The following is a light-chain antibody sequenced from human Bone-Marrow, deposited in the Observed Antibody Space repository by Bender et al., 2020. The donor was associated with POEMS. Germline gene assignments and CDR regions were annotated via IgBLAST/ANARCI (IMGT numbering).Light chain of an antibody. CDR3: CSHAGSYTLV. V-gene: IGLV2-11*01. CDR2: GVT. Sequence: QSALTQPASVSGSPGQSVTISCTGTRSDVGGYNYVSWYQQHPGKAPKLMIYGVTKRPSGVPDRFSGSKSGNTASLTISGLQAEDEADYYCCSHAGSYTLVFGGGTKLTVL. J-gene: IGLJ2*01. CDR1: RSDVGGYNY.